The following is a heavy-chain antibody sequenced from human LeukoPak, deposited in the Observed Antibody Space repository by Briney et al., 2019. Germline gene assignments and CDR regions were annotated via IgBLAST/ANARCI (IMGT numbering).Heavy chain of an antibody. Sequence: GESLKISCQTSGYSFNTFMIAWVRHPPGRGLEWMGLVYPLDSETRYGPSFQGQVTISADNSTSSSFLQWDSLRASDTAMYYCVRHNTGADYWGQGNLVTVST. CDR3: VRHNTGADY. V-gene: IGHV5-51*01. CDR1: GYSFNTFM. CDR2: VYPLDSET. D-gene: IGHD1-14*01. J-gene: IGHJ4*02.